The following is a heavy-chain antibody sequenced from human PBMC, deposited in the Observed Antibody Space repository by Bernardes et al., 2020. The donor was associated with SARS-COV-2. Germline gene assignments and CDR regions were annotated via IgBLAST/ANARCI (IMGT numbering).Heavy chain of an antibody. V-gene: IGHV3-23*01. CDR2: ISGSGGST. D-gene: IGHD2-2*01. CDR3: AKCKVVPAAIESNWFDP. Sequence: GGSLRLSCAASGFTFSSYAMSWVRQAPGKGLEWVSAISGSGGSTYYADSVKGRFTISRDNSKNTLYLQMNSLRAEDTAVYYCAKCKVVPAAIESNWFDPWGQGTLVTVSS. CDR1: GFTFSSYA. J-gene: IGHJ5*02.